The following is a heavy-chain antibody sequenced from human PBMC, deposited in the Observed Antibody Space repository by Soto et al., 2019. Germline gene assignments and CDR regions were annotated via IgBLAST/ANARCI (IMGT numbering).Heavy chain of an antibody. CDR1: GFIFSSYT. J-gene: IGHJ4*02. CDR2: ITYDGSNQ. CDR3: ARAPSGSYPEFDY. Sequence: VGSLGLSCAASGFIFSSYTMHWVRQAPGKGLEWVGVITYDGSNQYYADSVKGRFTISRDNSRNMLFLQMNSLRPDDTAVYYCARAPSGSYPEFDYCGQRTLVTVSS. D-gene: IGHD1-26*01. V-gene: IGHV3-30-3*01.